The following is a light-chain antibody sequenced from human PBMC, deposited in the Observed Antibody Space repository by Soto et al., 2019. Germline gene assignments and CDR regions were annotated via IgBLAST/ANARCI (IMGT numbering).Light chain of an antibody. CDR3: LQDYSYPRT. CDR1: QAIKND. CDR2: AAT. Sequence: AIQMTQSPFCLSASVGDRVTITCRASQAIKNDLGWYQQKPGRAPKLLIYAATSLESGVPSRFSGSGSGTYFTLTISGLQPEDVATYFCLQDYSYPRTFGQGTKVEIK. J-gene: IGKJ1*01. V-gene: IGKV1-6*01.